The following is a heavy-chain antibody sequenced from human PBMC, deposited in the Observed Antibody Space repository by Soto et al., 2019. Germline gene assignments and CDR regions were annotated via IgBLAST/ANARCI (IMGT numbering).Heavy chain of an antibody. CDR1: GYSISSGSY. J-gene: IGHJ4*01. Sequence: PSETLSLTCTVSGYSISSGSYGAGIRQPPGKGPEWIASIYHGGTTFYNPSLKSRITISVDTSNNQFSLKLTSVTAADTAVYYCARVHVMVVAGSTFDYWGHGTLVTVSS. CDR3: ARVHVMVVAGSTFDY. CDR2: IYHGGTT. D-gene: IGHD6-19*01. V-gene: IGHV4-38-2*02.